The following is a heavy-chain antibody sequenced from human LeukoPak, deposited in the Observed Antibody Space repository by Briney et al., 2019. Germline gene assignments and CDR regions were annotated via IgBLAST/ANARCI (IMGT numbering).Heavy chain of an antibody. V-gene: IGHV3-74*03. CDR1: GFTLSDFW. CDR3: VRSRGFSSSWSHYSGMDV. Sequence: GGSLRLSCAASGFTLSDFWMHWVRQSPGKGLLWVSRINSDASVTTYADPVKGRFSISRDNAKNTVHLQMTSLRADDTGVYYCVRSRGFSSSWSHYSGMDVWGQGTTVTVSS. D-gene: IGHD6-13*01. J-gene: IGHJ6*02. CDR2: INSDASVT.